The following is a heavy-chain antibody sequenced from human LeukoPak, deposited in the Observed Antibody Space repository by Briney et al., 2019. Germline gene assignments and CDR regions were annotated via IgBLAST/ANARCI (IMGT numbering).Heavy chain of an antibody. CDR3: AREYCGRTSCAGLDY. V-gene: IGHV3-30-3*01. Sequence: PGRSLRLSCAASGFTFSSSAMHWVRQAPDKGLEWVAVISYDGSNKYYADSVKGRFTISRDNPKNTLYIQMNSLRAEDTAVYYCAREYCGRTSCAGLDYWGQGTLVTVSS. J-gene: IGHJ4*02. CDR2: ISYDGSNK. D-gene: IGHD2-2*01. CDR1: GFTFSSSA.